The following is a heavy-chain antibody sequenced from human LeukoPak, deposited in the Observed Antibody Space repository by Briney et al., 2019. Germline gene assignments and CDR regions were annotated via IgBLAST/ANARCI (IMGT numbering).Heavy chain of an antibody. CDR2: TNANGAST. Sequence: GGALRLSCAASGFSFDAYGMNWVRQAPGKGREWVCRTNANGASTAYADSVKGRFTISRDNAKNSLYLQMNSLRAEDTALYYCARDGGWYKRGLDYYYYYMDVWGKGTTVTVSS. CDR1: GFSFDAYG. V-gene: IGHV3-20*04. D-gene: IGHD6-19*01. J-gene: IGHJ6*03. CDR3: ARDGGWYKRGLDYYYYYMDV.